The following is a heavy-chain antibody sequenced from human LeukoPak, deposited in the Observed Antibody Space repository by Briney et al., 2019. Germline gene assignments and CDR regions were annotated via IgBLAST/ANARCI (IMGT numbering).Heavy chain of an antibody. CDR2: ISSSGGTI. V-gene: IGHV3-48*03. J-gene: IGHJ1*01. Sequence: GGSLRLSCAASGFTFSSYEMNWVRQAPGKGLEWVSYISSSGGTIYYADSVKGRFTISRDNAKNSLYLQMNSLRAEDTAVYYCATVEYYDSSGSCYFQHWGQGTLLTVSS. CDR1: GFTFSSYE. D-gene: IGHD3-22*01. CDR3: ATVEYYDSSGSCYFQH.